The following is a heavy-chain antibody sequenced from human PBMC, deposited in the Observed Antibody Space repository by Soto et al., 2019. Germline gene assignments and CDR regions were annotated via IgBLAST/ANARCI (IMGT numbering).Heavy chain of an antibody. CDR1: GLTFSDYY. Sequence: PVGSLRLSCEVSGLTFSDYYMSWVRQAPGTGLEWVSGISGSGDNTYYADSEKGRFTISRDNSENTLYLQMNSLRAEDTAVYYCAKAADYSGSGSHYLLFDYWGQGTLVTVSS. CDR3: AKAADYSGSGSHYLLFDY. V-gene: IGHV3-23*01. J-gene: IGHJ4*02. D-gene: IGHD3-10*01. CDR2: ISGSGDNT.